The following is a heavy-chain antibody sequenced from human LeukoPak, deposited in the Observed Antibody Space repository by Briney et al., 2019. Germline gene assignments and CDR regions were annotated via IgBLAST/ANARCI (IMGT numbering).Heavy chain of an antibody. CDR1: GFTFSSYS. Sequence: GGSLRLSCAVSGFTFSSYSMKWVRQAPGKGLEWVSSISSSSSYIYYADSVKGRFTISRDKAKNSLYLQMNSLRAEDTAVYYCARGAVLRYFGWLLSPLDYWGQGALVTVSS. CDR3: ARGAVLRYFGWLLSPLDY. CDR2: ISSSSSYI. J-gene: IGHJ4*02. D-gene: IGHD3-9*01. V-gene: IGHV3-21*01.